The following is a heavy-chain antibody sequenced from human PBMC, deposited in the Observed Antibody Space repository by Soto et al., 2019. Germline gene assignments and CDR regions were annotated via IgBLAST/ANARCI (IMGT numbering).Heavy chain of an antibody. Sequence: SVKVSCKASGYTFSGYYMHWVRQAPGQGLEWMGWINPNSGGTNYAQKFQGWVTMTRDTSISTAYMELSRLRSDDTAVYYCAREVAAAGNHFDYWGQGTLVTVSS. CDR1: GYTFSGYY. CDR2: INPNSGGT. CDR3: AREVAAAGNHFDY. D-gene: IGHD6-13*01. J-gene: IGHJ4*02. V-gene: IGHV1-2*04.